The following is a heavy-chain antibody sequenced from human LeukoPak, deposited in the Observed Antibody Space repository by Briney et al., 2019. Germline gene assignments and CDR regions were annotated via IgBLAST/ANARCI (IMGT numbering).Heavy chain of an antibody. D-gene: IGHD3-10*01. V-gene: IGHV4-59*01. CDR2: IYYSGST. CDR1: GGSISSYY. Sequence: SSETLSLTCTVSGGSISSYYWSWIRQPPGKGLEWIGYIYYSGSTNYNPSLKSRVTISVDTSKNQFSLKLSSVTAADTAVYYCARERGGVFDYWGQGTLVTVSS. J-gene: IGHJ4*02. CDR3: ARERGGVFDY.